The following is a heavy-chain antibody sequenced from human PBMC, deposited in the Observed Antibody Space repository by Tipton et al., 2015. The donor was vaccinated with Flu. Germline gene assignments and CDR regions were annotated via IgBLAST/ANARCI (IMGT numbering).Heavy chain of an antibody. CDR1: GGSFSGYY. CDR3: ARRDYSNYVSDPKNWFDP. CDR2: INHSGST. D-gene: IGHD4-11*01. J-gene: IGHJ5*02. V-gene: IGHV4-34*09. Sequence: TLSLTCAVYGGSFSGYYWTWIRQPPGKGLEWIGEINHSGSTNFNPSLKSRVTISVDTSKNQFSLKLSSVTAADTAVYYCARRDYSNYVSDPKNWFDPWGQVTLVSVSS.